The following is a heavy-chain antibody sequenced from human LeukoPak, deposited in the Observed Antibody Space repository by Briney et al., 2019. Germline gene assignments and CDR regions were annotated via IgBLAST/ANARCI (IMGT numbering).Heavy chain of an antibody. CDR1: GGSISTNY. CDR2: MYYRGST. Sequence: SETLSLTRTVSGGSISTNYWSWIRPSPGKGLEWVGYMYYRGSTKYKPSLKSRVAISVDTPKNQFFLKLTSVTAADTAVYYCARDRASGRNWFDPWGQGTPVTVSS. D-gene: IGHD5-24*01. V-gene: IGHV4-59*01. J-gene: IGHJ5*02. CDR3: ARDRASGRNWFDP.